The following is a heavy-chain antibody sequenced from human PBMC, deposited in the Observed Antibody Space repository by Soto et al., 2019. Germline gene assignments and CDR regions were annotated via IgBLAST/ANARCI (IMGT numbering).Heavy chain of an antibody. CDR3: ARDGIVVVPAAHDGGDYYYGMDV. CDR2: IYHSGST. J-gene: IGHJ6*02. CDR1: GGSISSSNW. V-gene: IGHV4-4*03. Sequence: PETLSLTCAVSGGSISSSNWWSWVRRPPGKGLEWIGEIYHSGSTNYNPSLKSRVTISVDKSKNQFSLKLSSVTAADTAVYYCARDGIVVVPAAHDGGDYYYGMDVWGQGTTVTVSS. D-gene: IGHD2-2*01.